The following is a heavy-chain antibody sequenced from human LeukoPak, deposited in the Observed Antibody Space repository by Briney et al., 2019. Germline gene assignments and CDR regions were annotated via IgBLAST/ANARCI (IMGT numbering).Heavy chain of an antibody. CDR3: VREKKFGTPIDGFDN. D-gene: IGHD3-10*01. CDR2: IYDKT. J-gene: IGHJ3*02. V-gene: IGHV4-38-2*02. CDR1: GYSISTGFY. Sequence: SETLSLTCDVSGYSISTGFYWGWVPQSPQKGLQWIGSIYDKTNYNPSFNTRVSISVDTSKNQFFLNLTSVTAADTAIYYCVREKKFGTPIDGFDNWGQGTMVTVSS.